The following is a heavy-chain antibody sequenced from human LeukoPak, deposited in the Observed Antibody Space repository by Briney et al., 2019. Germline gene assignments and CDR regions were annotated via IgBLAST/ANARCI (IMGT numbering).Heavy chain of an antibody. J-gene: IGHJ5*02. CDR3: ARVGVLVPANWLDP. Sequence: ASVKVSCKASGYTFTGYYMHWVRQAPGQGLEWMGWISANNGNTNYVQNFQGRVTMTTDTSTSTAYMELRSLRSDDTAVYYCARVGVLVPANWLDPWGQGTLVIVSS. CDR1: GYTFTGYY. V-gene: IGHV1-18*04. CDR2: ISANNGNT. D-gene: IGHD2-2*01.